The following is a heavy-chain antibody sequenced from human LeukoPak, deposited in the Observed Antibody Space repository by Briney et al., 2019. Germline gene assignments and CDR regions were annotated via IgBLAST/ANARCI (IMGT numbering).Heavy chain of an antibody. CDR2: IHYSGST. CDR1: GASINSDY. V-gene: IGHV4-59*12. Sequence: SETLSLTCTVSGASINSDYWTWIRQPPGKGLEWIGNIHYSGSTNYNPSLKSRVTISVDTSKNRFSLNLSSVTAADTAVYYCARDWLFGSFDIWGQGTMVAVSS. D-gene: IGHD3-9*01. CDR3: ARDWLFGSFDI. J-gene: IGHJ3*02.